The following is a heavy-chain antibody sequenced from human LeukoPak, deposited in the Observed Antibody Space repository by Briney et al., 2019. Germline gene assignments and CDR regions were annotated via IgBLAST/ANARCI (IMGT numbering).Heavy chain of an antibody. J-gene: IGHJ4*02. D-gene: IGHD3-3*01. V-gene: IGHV1-46*01. CDR2: INPSGGST. Sequence: GASVKVSCKASGYTFTSYYMHWVRQAPGQGLEWMGIINPSGGSTSYAQKFQGRDTITSDMSTSTVYMELSSLRSEDTAMYYCARDRNYDFWSGYYTGYFDFWGQGTLVTVSS. CDR1: GYTFTSYY. CDR3: ARDRNYDFWSGYYTGYFDF.